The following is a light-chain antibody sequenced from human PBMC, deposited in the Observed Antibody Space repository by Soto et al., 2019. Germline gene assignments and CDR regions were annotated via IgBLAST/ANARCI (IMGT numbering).Light chain of an antibody. V-gene: IGLV2-14*01. CDR2: DVS. J-gene: IGLJ1*01. CDR3: TSYTTSNTRQIV. Sequence: QSALTQPASVSGSPGQSSTISCTGTSSDVGGYNYVSWYQQHPGKAPKFMIYDVSNRPSGVSNRFSGSKSGNTASLTISGLQADDEPDYYCTSYTTSNTRQIVFGTGTKVTVL. CDR1: SSDVGGYNY.